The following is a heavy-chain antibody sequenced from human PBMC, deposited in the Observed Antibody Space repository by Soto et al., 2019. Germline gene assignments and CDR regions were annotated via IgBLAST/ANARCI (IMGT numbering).Heavy chain of an antibody. D-gene: IGHD6-13*01. J-gene: IGHJ6*02. CDR2: IIPIFGTA. CDR1: GGTFSSYA. CDR3: ARAVFSIAAAGTGNYYYGMDV. Sequence: KVSCKASGGTFSSYAISWVRQAPGQGLEWMGGIIPIFGTANYAQKFQGRVTITADKSTSTAYMELSSLRSEDTAVYYCARAVFSIAAAGTGNYYYGMDVWGQGTTVTVSS. V-gene: IGHV1-69*06.